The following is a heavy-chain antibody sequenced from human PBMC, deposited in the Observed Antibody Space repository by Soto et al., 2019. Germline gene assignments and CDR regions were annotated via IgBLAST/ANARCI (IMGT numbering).Heavy chain of an antibody. J-gene: IGHJ6*02. CDR2: ISPSTSHI. CDR3: SGCSGGACHQNYGMDV. V-gene: IGHV3-21*01. CDR1: GFTFSSCT. Sequence: EVHLVESGGGLVKPGGSLRLSCAVSGFTFSSCTMNWVRQAPGKGLEWVSSISPSTSHIYYADSVKGRFTLSRDNANTTLFLQMNSLRAEDTAVYYCSGCSGGACHQNYGMDVWGQGTTVTVSS. D-gene: IGHD2-15*01.